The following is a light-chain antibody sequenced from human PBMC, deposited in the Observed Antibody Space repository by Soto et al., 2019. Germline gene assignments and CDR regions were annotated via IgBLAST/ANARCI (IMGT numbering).Light chain of an antibody. CDR2: GAS. CDR3: QQSYSTPRT. Sequence: DIQMTQSPSSLSASVGDRVTITCRASQSINTYLNWYQQKPGKAPKLLIYGASSLQSGVPSRFRGSGSGTDFTLTISSLQPEDFSTYYCQQSYSTPRTFGGGTKVEIK. V-gene: IGKV1-39*01. J-gene: IGKJ4*01. CDR1: QSINTY.